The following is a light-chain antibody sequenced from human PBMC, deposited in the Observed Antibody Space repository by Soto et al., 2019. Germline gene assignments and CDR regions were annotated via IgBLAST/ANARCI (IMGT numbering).Light chain of an antibody. Sequence: DIVMTQSPLSLPVTPGEPASISCRSSQSLLHSNGYKYLDCYLQKPGQSPQLLIYLGSNRASGGPNMFNGSGSSTDFTLKISRVEAEDVGVYYCMQALQSPWTFGQGTKVEIK. CDR1: QSLLHSNGYKY. CDR2: LGS. CDR3: MQALQSPWT. J-gene: IGKJ1*01. V-gene: IGKV2-28*01.